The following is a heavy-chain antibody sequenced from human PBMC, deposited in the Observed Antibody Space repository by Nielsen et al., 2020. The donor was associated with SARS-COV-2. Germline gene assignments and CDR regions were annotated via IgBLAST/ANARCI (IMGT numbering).Heavy chain of an antibody. CDR2: ISYDGSNK. J-gene: IGHJ4*02. Sequence: GSLRLSCAASGFTFSSYAMHWVRQAPGKGLEWVAVISYDGSNKYYADSVKGRFTISRDNSKNTLYLQMNSLRAEDTAVYYCARGPIAAAGSLFDYWGQGTLVTVSS. CDR1: GFTFSSYA. CDR3: ARGPIAAAGSLFDY. V-gene: IGHV3-30-3*01. D-gene: IGHD6-13*01.